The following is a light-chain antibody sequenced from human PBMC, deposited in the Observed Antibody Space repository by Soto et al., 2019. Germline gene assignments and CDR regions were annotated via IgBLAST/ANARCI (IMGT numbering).Light chain of an antibody. CDR2: GAS. CDR1: QSISSTY. Sequence: EIVLTQSPGTLSLSPGERATLSCRASQSISSTYLAWYQQKPGQAPRLLIYGASSRATGIPDRFSGSGSGTDFTLTISRLVPADFAVYYCQQYGSSPPVTFGGGTKVEVK. J-gene: IGKJ4*01. V-gene: IGKV3-20*01. CDR3: QQYGSSPPVT.